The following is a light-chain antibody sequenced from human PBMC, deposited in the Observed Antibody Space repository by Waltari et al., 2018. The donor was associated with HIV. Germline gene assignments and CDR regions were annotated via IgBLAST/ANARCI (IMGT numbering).Light chain of an antibody. CDR2: QDN. V-gene: IGLV3-1*01. Sequence: SYELTQPPSVSVSPGQTASITCSGDKLGDKYACWYQLRPGQSPVLVIYQDNKRPSGIPERFSGFNSGNTATLTISGTQAMDEADYYCQAWDSSTSHVVFGGGTKLTVL. J-gene: IGLJ2*01. CDR1: KLGDKY. CDR3: QAWDSSTSHVV.